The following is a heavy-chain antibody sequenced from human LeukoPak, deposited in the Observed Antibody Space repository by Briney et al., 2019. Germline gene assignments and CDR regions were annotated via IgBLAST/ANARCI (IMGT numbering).Heavy chain of an antibody. J-gene: IGHJ3*02. CDR2: INSNSGYI. CDR3: ARDLDTYVLLIAYDTFDS. CDR1: GFTFIGYR. D-gene: IGHD2-21*01. V-gene: IGHV3-21*06. Sequence: GGSLNFSCKASGFTFIGYRMNWVRQAPGKGLEWVRSINSNSGYINYADSVKGRFTISRDNAKNSLYMQMNSLRAEDTAVYYCARDLDTYVLLIAYDTFDSWGQGTMVTVSS.